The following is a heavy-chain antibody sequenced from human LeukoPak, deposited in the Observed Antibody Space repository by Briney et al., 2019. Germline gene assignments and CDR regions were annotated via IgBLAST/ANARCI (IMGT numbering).Heavy chain of an antibody. V-gene: IGHV3-74*01. Sequence: GGSLRPSCAASGFTFSKYWMLWVRQAPGKGLESVSRINTDGTVTTYADSVKGRFTVSRDNAGNTMFLQMNSVRDEDTAVYYCATKQWLAPPPDSWGQGTPVTVSS. CDR2: INTDGTVT. CDR1: GFTFSKYW. D-gene: IGHD6-19*01. J-gene: IGHJ4*02. CDR3: ATKQWLAPPPDS.